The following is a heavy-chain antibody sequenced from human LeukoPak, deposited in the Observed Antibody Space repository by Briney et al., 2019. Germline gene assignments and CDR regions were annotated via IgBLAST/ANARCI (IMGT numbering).Heavy chain of an antibody. D-gene: IGHD4-17*01. J-gene: IGHJ4*02. CDR2: IYYSGST. V-gene: IGHV4-59*01. CDR3: ARDPYGRIGGIDY. CDR1: GGSISSYY. Sequence: SETLSLTCTVSGGSISSYYWSWIRQPPGKGLEWIGYIYYSGSTNYNPSLKSRVTMSVDTSENQFSLKLSSVTAADTAVYYCARDPYGRIGGIDYWGQGTLVTVSS.